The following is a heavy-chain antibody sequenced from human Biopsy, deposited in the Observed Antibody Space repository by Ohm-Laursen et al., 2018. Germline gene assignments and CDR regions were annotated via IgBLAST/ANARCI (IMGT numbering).Heavy chain of an antibody. D-gene: IGHD5-12*01. J-gene: IGHJ4*02. CDR2: IFYSANT. V-gene: IGHV4-31*03. CDR1: GVSINGGRYY. CDR3: ARLGSGDYFPTFFDF. Sequence: TLSLTCTVSGVSINGGRYYWNWIRHHPGKGLEWIGNIFYSANTYYNPSFKSRVTISVDTPKNQFSLKLSSVTAADTAVYYCARLGSGDYFPTFFDFWGQGALVTVSS.